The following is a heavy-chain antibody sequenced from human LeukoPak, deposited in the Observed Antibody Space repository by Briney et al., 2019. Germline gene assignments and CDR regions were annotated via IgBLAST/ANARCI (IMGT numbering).Heavy chain of an antibody. D-gene: IGHD2-15*01. V-gene: IGHV3-30*03. CDR1: RFTFSSYG. Sequence: GGSLRLSCAASRFTFSSYGMHWVRQAPGKGLEWVAVISYDGSNKYYADSVKGRFTISRDNSKNTLYLQMNSLRAEDMAVYYCARGSRDYWGQGTLVTVSS. CDR3: ARGSRDY. J-gene: IGHJ4*02. CDR2: ISYDGSNK.